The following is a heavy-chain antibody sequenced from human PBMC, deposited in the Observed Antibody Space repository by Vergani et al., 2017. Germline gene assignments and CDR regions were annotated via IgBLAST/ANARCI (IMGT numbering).Heavy chain of an antibody. V-gene: IGHV3-30*03. CDR3: ATKSCGTPGCQIGYFRE. Sequence: QVHLVESGGGVVQPGRSLRLSCVVSGCTSSYYGMHWVRQAPGKGVEWVAVISYDGTQKYYADSVKGRFTISRDNSKSTLYLQMNSLRTEDTAVYYCATKSCGTPGCQIGYFREWGQGTLVTVSS. CDR2: ISYDGTQK. D-gene: IGHD1-1*01. J-gene: IGHJ1*01. CDR1: GCTSSYYG.